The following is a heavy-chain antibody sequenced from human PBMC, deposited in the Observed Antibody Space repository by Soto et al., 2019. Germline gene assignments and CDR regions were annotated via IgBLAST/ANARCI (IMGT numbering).Heavy chain of an antibody. CDR1: GDSVTSHY. J-gene: IGHJ4*02. CDR2: MHYTGFT. Sequence: ETLSLTCSFSGDSVTSHYLTWIRQSPGMGLEWIGYMHYTGFTHYNPSLKSRLTISVDTSKNQFTLKLSSVTAADTAVYSCARHSIAVAGEFDYWGQGTLVTVS. CDR3: ARHSIAVAGEFDY. V-gene: IGHV4-59*08. D-gene: IGHD6-19*01.